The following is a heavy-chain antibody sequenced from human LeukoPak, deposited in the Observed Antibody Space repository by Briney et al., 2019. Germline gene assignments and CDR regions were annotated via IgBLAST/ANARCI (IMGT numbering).Heavy chain of an antibody. Sequence: GRSLRLSCAASGFTFSSYGMHWVRQAPGKGLEWVAVIWYDGSNKYYADSVKGRFTISRDNPKNTLYLQMNSLRAEDTAVYYCAREEVVIRPYFDYWGQGTLVTVSS. CDR1: GFTFSSYG. CDR3: AREEVVIRPYFDY. V-gene: IGHV3-33*01. J-gene: IGHJ4*02. D-gene: IGHD3-22*01. CDR2: IWYDGSNK.